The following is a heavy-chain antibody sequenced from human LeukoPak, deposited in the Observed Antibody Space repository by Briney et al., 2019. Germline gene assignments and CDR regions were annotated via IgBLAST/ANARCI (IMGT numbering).Heavy chain of an antibody. CDR3: AKVVKYYYDSSGGVNWFDP. CDR1: GFTFSSYG. CDR2: ISGSGGST. D-gene: IGHD3-22*01. J-gene: IGHJ5*02. V-gene: IGHV3-23*01. Sequence: QSGGSPRLSCAASGFTFSSYGMSWVRQAPGKGLEWVSAISGSGGSTYYADSVKGRFTISRDNSKNTLYLQMNSLRAEDTAVYYCAKVVKYYYDSSGGVNWFDPWGQGTLVTVSS.